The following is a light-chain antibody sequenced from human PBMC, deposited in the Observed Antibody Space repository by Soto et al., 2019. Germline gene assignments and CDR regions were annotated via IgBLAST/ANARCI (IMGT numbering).Light chain of an antibody. Sequence: PGDSATLSCRASRSISSTYLAWYQQKPGQAPRLLIYGASTRATGIPDRFSGSGSGTDFTLTISSLEPEDFAVFYCQQYDDSITFGQGTRLEIE. CDR2: GAS. CDR3: QQYDDSIT. V-gene: IGKV3-20*01. J-gene: IGKJ5*01. CDR1: RSISSTY.